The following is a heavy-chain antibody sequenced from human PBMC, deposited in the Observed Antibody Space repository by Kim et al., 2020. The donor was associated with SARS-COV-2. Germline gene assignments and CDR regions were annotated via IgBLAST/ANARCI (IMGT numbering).Heavy chain of an antibody. CDR2: INSDGSST. CDR1: GFTFSSYW. Sequence: GGSLRLSCAASGFTFSSYWMHWVRQAPGKGLVWVSRINSDGSSTSYADSVKGRFTISRDNAKNTLYLQMNSLRAEDTAVYYCARDRNYDFWSGYYFRVANWFDPWGQGTLVTVSS. J-gene: IGHJ5*02. CDR3: ARDRNYDFWSGYYFRVANWFDP. V-gene: IGHV3-74*01. D-gene: IGHD3-3*01.